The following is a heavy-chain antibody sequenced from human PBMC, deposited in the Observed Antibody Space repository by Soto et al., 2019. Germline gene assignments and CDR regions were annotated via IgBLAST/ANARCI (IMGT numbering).Heavy chain of an antibody. V-gene: IGHV4-4*02. CDR3: AREPSRSLFDP. CDR2: IYHSGST. Sequence: SETLSLTCAVSGGSISSSNWWSWVRQPPGKGLEWIGEIYHSGSTNYNPSLKGRVTISVDKSKNQFSLKLSSVTAADTAVYYCAREPSRSLFDPWGQGTLVTVSS. CDR1: GGSISSSNW. J-gene: IGHJ5*02.